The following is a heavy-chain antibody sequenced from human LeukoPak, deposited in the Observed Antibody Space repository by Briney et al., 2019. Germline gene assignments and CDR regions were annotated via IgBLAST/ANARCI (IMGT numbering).Heavy chain of an antibody. J-gene: IGHJ4*01. CDR1: GYTFTNYG. D-gene: IGHD2-21*02. Sequence: ASVKVSCKASGYTFTNYGASWVRQAPGQGLEWMGWISAYNGNTNYAQKLQGRVTMTTDTSTSTAYMELRSLRSDDTAVYYCARVVVVTAVFDYWGQGTLVTVSS. V-gene: IGHV1-18*01. CDR2: ISAYNGNT. CDR3: ARVVVVTAVFDY.